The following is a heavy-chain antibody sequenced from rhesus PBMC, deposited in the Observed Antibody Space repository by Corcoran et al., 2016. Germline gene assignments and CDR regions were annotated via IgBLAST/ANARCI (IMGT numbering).Heavy chain of an antibody. V-gene: IGHV4-169*02. CDR3: TSDPRGSGWFDY. D-gene: IGHD6-31*01. Sequence: QLQLQESGPGLVKPSETLSVTCAVSGGSISSSYWSWIRQAPGKGLEWIGYIYGSGSNTNYNPSLKSRGTLSVDTSKNQRSLRLSSVTAADTAVYFCTSDPRGSGWFDYWGQGVLVTVSS. CDR2: IYGSGSNT. CDR1: GGSISSSY. J-gene: IGHJ4*01.